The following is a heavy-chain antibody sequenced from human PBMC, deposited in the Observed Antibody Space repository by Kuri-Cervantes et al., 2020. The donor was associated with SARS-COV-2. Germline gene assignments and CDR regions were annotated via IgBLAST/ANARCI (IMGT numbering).Heavy chain of an antibody. D-gene: IGHD7-27*01. CDR1: GFTFSTYA. J-gene: IGHJ6*02. CDR3: ARSHAVGKTSYFALDV. V-gene: IGHV3-30-3*01. Sequence: GGSLRLSCAASGFTFSTYAITWVRRAPGKGLEWVAVISYDGNNEYYAESVRSRFTISRDNSKNSLYLQMNSLRAEDTAVYYCARSHAVGKTSYFALDVWGQGTTVTVSS. CDR2: ISYDGNNE.